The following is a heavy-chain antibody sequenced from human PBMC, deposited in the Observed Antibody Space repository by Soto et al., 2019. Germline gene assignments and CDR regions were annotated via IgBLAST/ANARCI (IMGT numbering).Heavy chain of an antibody. V-gene: IGHV1-8*01. CDR2: MHANRGLT. D-gene: IGHD5-18*01. CDR1: GITFTNLD. Sequence: QVQLVQSGAEVKKPGASVKVSCKASGITFTNLDLNWVRQAPGQGLEWLGWMHANRGLTGYAQRFQGRVRMTRDTSIRTAYLELSSLSPEDTAVYYCARYIYGQGFKSWGQGTLVSVSS. CDR3: ARYIYGQGFKS. J-gene: IGHJ5*02.